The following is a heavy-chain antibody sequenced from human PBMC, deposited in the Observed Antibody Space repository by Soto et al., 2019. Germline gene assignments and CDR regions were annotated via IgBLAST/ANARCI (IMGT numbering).Heavy chain of an antibody. CDR1: GFTFSSYA. D-gene: IGHD6-19*01. CDR3: AKEGGWYGFDN. V-gene: IGHV3-23*01. Sequence: EVQLLESGGGLVQPGGSLRLSCAASGFTFSSYAMNWVRQAPGKGLEWVSAISGSGSSTYYADSVKGRFTFSRDSSKNTLYLQMNSLRAEDTAVYYCAKEGGWYGFDNWGQGTLVTVSS. CDR2: ISGSGSST. J-gene: IGHJ4*02.